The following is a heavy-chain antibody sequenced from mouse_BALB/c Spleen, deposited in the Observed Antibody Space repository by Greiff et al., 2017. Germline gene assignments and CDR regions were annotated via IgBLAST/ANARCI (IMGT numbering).Heavy chain of an antibody. CDR2: IWAGGST. D-gene: IGHD4-1*02. CDR3: ARESAQLGLHYYAMDY. V-gene: IGHV2-9*02. J-gene: IGHJ4*01. Sequence: VKLVESGPGLVAPSQSLSITCTVSGFSLTSYGVHWVRQPPGKGLEWLGVIWAGGSTNYNSALMSRLSISKDNSKSQVFLKMNSLQTDDTAKYSGARESAQLGLHYYAMDYWGQGTSVTVSS. CDR1: GFSLTSYG.